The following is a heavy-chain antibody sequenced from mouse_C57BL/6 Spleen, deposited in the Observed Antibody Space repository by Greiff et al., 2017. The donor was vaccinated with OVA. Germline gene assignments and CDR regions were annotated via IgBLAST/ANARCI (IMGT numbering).Heavy chain of an antibody. CDR2: IYPGDGDT. V-gene: IGHV1-82*01. CDR3: ARSGELRLHYDMDY. D-gene: IGHD3-2*02. Sequence: QVQLQQSGPELVKPGASVKISCKASGYAFSSSWMNWVKQRPGKGLEWIGRIYPGDGDTNYNGKFKGKATLTADKSSSTAYMQLSSLTSEDSAVYFCARSGELRLHYDMDYWGQGTSGTVSS. CDR1: GYAFSSSW. J-gene: IGHJ4*01.